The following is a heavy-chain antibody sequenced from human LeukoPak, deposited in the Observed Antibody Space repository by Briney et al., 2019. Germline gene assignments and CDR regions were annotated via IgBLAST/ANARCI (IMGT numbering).Heavy chain of an antibody. CDR3: ARLSTGSYYDFDY. V-gene: IGHV6-1*01. D-gene: IGHD1-26*01. J-gene: IGHJ4*02. Sequence: SQTLSLTCDISGDSVSNNRAAWNWIRLSPSRGLEWLGRTYYRSRWYTDYAVSVKSRVIINPDTSKNQFSLQLNSVTPEDTAVYFCARLSTGSYYDFDYWGQGTLVTVSS. CDR1: GDSVSNNRAA. CDR2: TYYRSRWYT.